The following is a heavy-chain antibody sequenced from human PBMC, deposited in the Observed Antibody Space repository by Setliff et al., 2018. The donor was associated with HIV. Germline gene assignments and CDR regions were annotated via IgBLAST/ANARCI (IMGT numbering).Heavy chain of an antibody. D-gene: IGHD2-21*01. V-gene: IGHV4-30-2*03. J-gene: IGHJ5*02. CDR3: ARVPVAGANWFDP. Sequence: SETLSLTCTVSGGSITSGIYSWSWIRQPPGKGLEWIGTIYYHGSTYYNPSLKSRITISVDRSKNLFSLKLISVTAADQGVYYCARVPVAGANWFDPWGLGTLVTVSS. CDR2: IYYHGST. CDR1: GGSITSGIYS.